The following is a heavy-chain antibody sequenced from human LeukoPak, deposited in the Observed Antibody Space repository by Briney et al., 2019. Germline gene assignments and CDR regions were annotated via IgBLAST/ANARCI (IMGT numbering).Heavy chain of an antibody. Sequence: SETLSLTCAGYGGSFSGYYWSWIRQPPGKGLEWIGEINHSGSTNYNPSLKSRVTISVDTSKNQFSLKLSSVTAADTAVYYCARGPGPLGYWGQGTLVTVSS. CDR2: INHSGST. V-gene: IGHV4-34*01. J-gene: IGHJ4*02. D-gene: IGHD3-16*01. CDR3: ARGPGPLGY. CDR1: GGSFSGYY.